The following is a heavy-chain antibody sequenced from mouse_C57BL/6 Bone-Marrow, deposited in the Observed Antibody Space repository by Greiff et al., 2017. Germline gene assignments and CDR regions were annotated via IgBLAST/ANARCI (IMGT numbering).Heavy chain of an antibody. D-gene: IGHD2-2*01. J-gene: IGHJ1*03. Sequence: QVQLQQPGAELVKPGASVKLSCTASGYTFTSYWMHWVKQRPGQGLEWIGMIDPNDGDTNYTPKFQGKATLTADKSSSTAYMQLSSLTSEDSAVYYCARSRGYVGYFDVWGTGTTVTVSS. CDR2: IDPNDGDT. CDR3: ARSRGYVGYFDV. CDR1: GYTFTSYW. V-gene: IGHV1-69*02.